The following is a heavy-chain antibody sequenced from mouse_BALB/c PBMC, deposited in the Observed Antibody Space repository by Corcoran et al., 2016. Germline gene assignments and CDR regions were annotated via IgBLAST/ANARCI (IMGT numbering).Heavy chain of an antibody. Sequence: QVQLQQSGAELMKPGASVKISCKATGYTFSSYWIEWVKQRPGHGLEWIGEILPGSGSTNYNEKFKGKATFTADTSSNTAYMQLSSLTSEDSAVYYCANLGGTYAMDYWGQGTSVTVSS. J-gene: IGHJ4*01. D-gene: IGHD2-14*01. CDR3: ANLGGTYAMDY. CDR2: ILPGSGST. CDR1: GYTFSSYW. V-gene: IGHV1-9*01.